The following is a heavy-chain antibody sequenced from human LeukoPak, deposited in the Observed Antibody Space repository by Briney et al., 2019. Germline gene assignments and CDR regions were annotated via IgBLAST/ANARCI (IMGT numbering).Heavy chain of an antibody. D-gene: IGHD2-15*01. CDR3: ARDSTDYSHAFDI. J-gene: IGHJ3*02. V-gene: IGHV1-69*01. CDR1: GGTFSSYA. Sequence: SVKVSCKASGGTFSSYAISWVRXAPGQXLEXMGXIIPIFGTANYAQKFQGRVTITADESTSTAYMELSSLRSEDTAVYYCARDSTDYSHAFDIWGQGTMVTVSS. CDR2: IIPIFGTA.